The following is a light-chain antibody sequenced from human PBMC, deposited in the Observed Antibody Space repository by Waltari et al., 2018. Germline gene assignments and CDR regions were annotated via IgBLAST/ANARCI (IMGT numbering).Light chain of an antibody. Sequence: EIVLTQSPATLSLSPGERATLSCRASQSISNFLAWYQQKPGQAPRLLIYHASNRATGIPARFSGRGSWTDFTLTISSLEPGDSAVYYCQQRANWPPLTFGGGTRVEI. CDR1: QSISNF. CDR3: QQRANWPPLT. V-gene: IGKV3-11*01. J-gene: IGKJ4*01. CDR2: HAS.